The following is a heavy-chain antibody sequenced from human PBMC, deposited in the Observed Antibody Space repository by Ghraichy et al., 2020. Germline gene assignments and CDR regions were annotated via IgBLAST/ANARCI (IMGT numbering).Heavy chain of an antibody. J-gene: IGHJ3*02. CDR2: IYYSGST. CDR3: ARATCSGGSCYSLIGWVDAFDI. V-gene: IGHV4-59*08. CDR1: GGSISSYY. Sequence: SETLSLTCTVSGGSISSYYWSWIRQPPGKGLEWIGYIYYSGSTNYNPSLKSRVTISVDTSKNQFSLKLSSVTAADTAVYYCARATCSGGSCYSLIGWVDAFDIWGQGTMVTVSS. D-gene: IGHD2-15*01.